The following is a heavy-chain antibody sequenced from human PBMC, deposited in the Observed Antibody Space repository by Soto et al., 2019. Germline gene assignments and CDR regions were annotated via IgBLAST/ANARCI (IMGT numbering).Heavy chain of an antibody. D-gene: IGHD3-3*01. CDR2: INHSGST. CDR1: GGSFSGYY. J-gene: IGHJ4*02. CDR3: ARGAITIFGVVTRSGDFDY. V-gene: IGHV4-34*01. Sequence: SETLSLTCAVYGGSFSGYYWSWIRQPPGKGLEWIGEINHSGSTNYNPSLKSRVTISVDTSKNQFSLKLSSVTAADTAVYYCARGAITIFGVVTRSGDFDYWGQGTLVTVSS.